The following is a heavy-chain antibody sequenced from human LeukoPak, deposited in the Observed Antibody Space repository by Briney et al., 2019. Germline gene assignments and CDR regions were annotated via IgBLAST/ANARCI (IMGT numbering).Heavy chain of an antibody. CDR3: ARVTGPSPSYCSGGSCYFAFDI. CDR2: ISSSSSYI. Sequence: GGSLRLSCAASGFTFSSYSMNWVRQAPGKGLEWVSSISSSSSYIYYADSVKGRFTISRDNAKNSLYLQMNSLRAEDTAVYYCARVTGPSPSYCSGGSCYFAFDIWGQGTMVTVSS. CDR1: GFTFSSYS. J-gene: IGHJ3*02. V-gene: IGHV3-21*01. D-gene: IGHD2-15*01.